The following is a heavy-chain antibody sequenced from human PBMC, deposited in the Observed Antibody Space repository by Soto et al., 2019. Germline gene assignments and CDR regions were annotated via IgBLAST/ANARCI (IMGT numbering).Heavy chain of an antibody. CDR2: IHHSGST. CDR1: GGSISAYY. Sequence: SETLSLTCTVSGGSISAYYWSWIRQPPGKGLEWIGYIHHSGSTDYNPSLRSRVTISVDTSKNQFSLNLSSVTAEDTAVYYCARLTSGLYSYWGPGTLVTVSS. J-gene: IGHJ4*02. CDR3: ARLTSGLYSY. D-gene: IGHD6-19*01. V-gene: IGHV4-59*08.